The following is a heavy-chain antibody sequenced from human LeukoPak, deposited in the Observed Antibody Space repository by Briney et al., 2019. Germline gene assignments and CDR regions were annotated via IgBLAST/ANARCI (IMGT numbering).Heavy chain of an antibody. CDR3: ARGPSDFWCGYYRFVY. J-gene: IGHJ4*02. CDR2: IYYSGST. V-gene: IGHV4-59*01. D-gene: IGHD3-3*01. CDR1: GGSIGGYY. Sequence: PSETLSLTPTVSGGSIGGYYWSWIRQPPGKGLEWIWHIYYSGSTNYNPSLKSRVTISVDTSKNQFSLKLSSVTAPDTAVYYCARGPSDFWCGYYRFVYWGQGTLVTVSS.